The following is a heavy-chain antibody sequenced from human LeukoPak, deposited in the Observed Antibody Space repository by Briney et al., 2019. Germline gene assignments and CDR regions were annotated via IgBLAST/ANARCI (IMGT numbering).Heavy chain of an antibody. V-gene: IGHV4-30-2*01. CDR2: IYHSGST. J-gene: IGHJ5*02. D-gene: IGHD3-22*01. CDR3: ARDLQHDSSGFNWFDP. Sequence: PSETLSLTCAVSGGSISSGGYSWSWIRQPPGKGLEWIGYIYHSGSTYYNPSLKSRVTISVDTSKNQFSLKLSSVTAADTAVYYCARDLQHDSSGFNWFDPWGQGTLVTVSS. CDR1: GGSISSGGYS.